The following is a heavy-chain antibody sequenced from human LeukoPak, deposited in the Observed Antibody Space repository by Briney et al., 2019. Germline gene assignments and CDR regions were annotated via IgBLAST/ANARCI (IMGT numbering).Heavy chain of an antibody. CDR1: GYTFTGYY. V-gene: IGHV1-2*02. J-gene: IGHJ5*02. CDR3: ARVITRYCSSTSCSTNWFDP. Sequence: GASVKVSCKASGYTFTGYYMHWVRQAPGQGLEWMGWINPNSGGTNYAQKFQGRVTRTRYTSISTAYMELSRLRSDDTAMYYCARVITRYCSSTSCSTNWFDPWGQGTLVTVSS. CDR2: INPNSGGT. D-gene: IGHD2-2*02.